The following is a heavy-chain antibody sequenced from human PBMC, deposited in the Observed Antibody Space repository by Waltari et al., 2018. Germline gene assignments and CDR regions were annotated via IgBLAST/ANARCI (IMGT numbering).Heavy chain of an antibody. Sequence: EVQLVESGGGLVQPGRSLRLSCAASGFTFDDYAMPWVRQAPGKGLEWVSGISWNSGSIGYADSVKGRFTISRDNAKNSLYLQMNSLRAEDTALYYCAKAGYYDFWSGYYDYWGQGTLVTVSS. CDR1: GFTFDDYA. CDR3: AKAGYYDFWSGYYDY. V-gene: IGHV3-9*01. J-gene: IGHJ4*02. CDR2: ISWNSGSI. D-gene: IGHD3-3*01.